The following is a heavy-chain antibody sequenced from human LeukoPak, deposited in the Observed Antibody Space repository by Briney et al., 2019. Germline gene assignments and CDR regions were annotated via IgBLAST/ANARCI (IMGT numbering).Heavy chain of an antibody. Sequence: PSETLSLTCTVAGGSISTSSYYWGWIRQPPGKGLEWIGSIYYSGSTYYNPSLKSRVTISVDTSKNQFSLKLSSVTAADTAVYYCAREIVVVVAASTNWFDPWGQGTLVTVSS. D-gene: IGHD2-15*01. CDR3: AREIVVVVAASTNWFDP. CDR1: GGSISTSSYY. V-gene: IGHV4-39*07. CDR2: IYYSGST. J-gene: IGHJ5*02.